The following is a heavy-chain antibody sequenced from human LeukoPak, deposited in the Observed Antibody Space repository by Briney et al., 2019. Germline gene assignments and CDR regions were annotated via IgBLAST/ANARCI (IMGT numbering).Heavy chain of an antibody. D-gene: IGHD6-13*01. CDR2: ISSSSSYI. CDR1: GFTFSSYS. Sequence: GGSLRLSCAASGFTFSSYSMNWVRQAPGKGLEWVSFISSSSSYIYYADSVKGRFTISRDNAKNSLYLQMNSLRAEDTAVYYCARDSSSSWFLDYWGQGTLVTVSS. J-gene: IGHJ4*02. V-gene: IGHV3-21*01. CDR3: ARDSSSSWFLDY.